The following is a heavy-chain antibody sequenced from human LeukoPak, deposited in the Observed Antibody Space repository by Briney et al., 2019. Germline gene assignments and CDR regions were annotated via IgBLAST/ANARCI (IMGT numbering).Heavy chain of an antibody. CDR2: IKQDGSEH. V-gene: IGHV3-7*01. J-gene: IGHJ4*02. Sequence: GGSLRLSCAVSGFTFSKAWMSWVRQTPGKGLEWVANIKQDGSEHYYVDSVKGRFTISRDNAKNSLYLQMSGLRAEDTAVYYCARDKAEGPSRLDNWGQGTLVTVSS. CDR3: ARDKAEGPSRLDN. D-gene: IGHD2-2*01. CDR1: GFTFSKAW.